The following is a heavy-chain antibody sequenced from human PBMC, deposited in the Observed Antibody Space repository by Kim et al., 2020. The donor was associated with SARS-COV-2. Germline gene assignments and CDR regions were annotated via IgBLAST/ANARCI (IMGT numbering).Heavy chain of an antibody. V-gene: IGHV3-33*01. J-gene: IGHJ6*02. CDR1: GFTFSSYG. CDR3: ARELYCSSTSCYPDYYYYGMDV. Sequence: GGSLRLSCAASGFTFSSYGMHWVRQAPGKGLEWVAVIWYDGSNKYYADSVKGRFTISRDNSKNTLYLQMNSLRAEDTAVYYCARELYCSSTSCYPDYYYYGMDVWGQGTTVTVSS. D-gene: IGHD2-2*01. CDR2: IWYDGSNK.